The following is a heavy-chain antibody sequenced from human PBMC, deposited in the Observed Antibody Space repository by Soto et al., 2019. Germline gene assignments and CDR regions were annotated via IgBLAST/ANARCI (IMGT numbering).Heavy chain of an antibody. J-gene: IGHJ5*02. Sequence: PSETLSLTCRLSGGSFSPNYWGWIRQPPGKGLEWIGSIFYNGNTFYNPSLRSRITISVDTSKNQFSLKLSSVTAADTAVYYCARHSTGYYYSWFDPWGQGTLVTVSS. CDR1: GGSFSPNY. D-gene: IGHD3-22*01. CDR2: IFYNGNT. V-gene: IGHV4-39*01. CDR3: ARHSTGYYYSWFDP.